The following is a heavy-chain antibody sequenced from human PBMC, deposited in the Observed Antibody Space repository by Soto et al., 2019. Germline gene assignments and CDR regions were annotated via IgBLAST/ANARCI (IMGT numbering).Heavy chain of an antibody. CDR2: ISYDGSNK. CDR1: GFTFSSYG. CDR3: ATPGVEDL. D-gene: IGHD3-10*01. Sequence: QVQLVESGGGVVQPGRSLRLSCAASGFTFSSYGMHWVRQAPGKGLEWVAVISYDGSNKYYADSVKGRFTISRDNSKNTLYLQMNSLRAEDTAVYYCATPGVEDLWGQGTLVTVSS. V-gene: IGHV3-30*03. J-gene: IGHJ4*02.